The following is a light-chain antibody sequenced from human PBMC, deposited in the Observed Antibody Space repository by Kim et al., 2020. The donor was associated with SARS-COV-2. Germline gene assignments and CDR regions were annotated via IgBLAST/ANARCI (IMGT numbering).Light chain of an antibody. CDR2: VGTGGIVG. CDR3: GADHGSGSNFVYV. CDR1: SGYSNYK. J-gene: IGLJ2*01. Sequence: QPVLTQPPSASASLGASVTLTCTLSSGYSNYKVDWYQQRPGKGPRFVMRVGTGGIVGSKGDGIPDHFSVLGSGLNRYLIIKNIQEEDESDYHCGADHGSGSNFVYVFGGETKLTVL. V-gene: IGLV9-49*01.